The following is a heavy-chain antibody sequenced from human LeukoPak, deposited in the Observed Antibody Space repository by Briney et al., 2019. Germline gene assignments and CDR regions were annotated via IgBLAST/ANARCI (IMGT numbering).Heavy chain of an antibody. Sequence: PGGSLRLSCAASGFTFSNYGMHWVRQAPGKGLEWVANIKQDGSEKYYVDSVKGRFTISRDNAKNSLYLQMNSLRAEDTAVYYCSREYYYGSGTYPPYYMDVWGKGTTVTISS. J-gene: IGHJ6*03. V-gene: IGHV3-7*01. D-gene: IGHD3-10*01. CDR2: IKQDGSEK. CDR3: SREYYYGSGTYPPYYMDV. CDR1: GFTFSNYG.